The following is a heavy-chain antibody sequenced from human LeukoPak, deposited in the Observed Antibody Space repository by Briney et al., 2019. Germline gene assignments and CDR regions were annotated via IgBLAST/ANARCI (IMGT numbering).Heavy chain of an antibody. V-gene: IGHV3-NL1*01. D-gene: IGHD3-10*01. CDR1: GFIFGDYD. CDR3: AKRRPYYYGSGSYYQYYFDY. Sequence: PGGSLRLSCAASGFIFGDYDMNWVRQAPGQGLEWVGLSSSVSSYKYYGDSVKGRFTISRDNSKNTLYLQMNSLRAEDTAVYYCAKRRPYYYGSGSYYQYYFDYWGQGTLVTVSS. CDR2: SSSVSSYK. J-gene: IGHJ4*02.